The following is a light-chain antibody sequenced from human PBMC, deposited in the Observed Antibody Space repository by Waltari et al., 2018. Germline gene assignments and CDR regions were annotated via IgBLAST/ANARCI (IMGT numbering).Light chain of an antibody. CDR3: QNHERLPAT. Sequence: ELMLTQSPGTLSLSPGERATLSCRASQSIGRYLVWYQQKPGQAPRLLIYEAPRRATGIPDRFSGSGSGTDFSLTISRLEPEDFAVYYCQNHERLPATFGQGTKVEIK. CDR2: EAP. J-gene: IGKJ1*01. V-gene: IGKV3-20*01. CDR1: QSIGRY.